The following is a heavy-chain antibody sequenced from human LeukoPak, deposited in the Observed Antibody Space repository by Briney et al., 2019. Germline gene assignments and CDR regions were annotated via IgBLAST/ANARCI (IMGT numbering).Heavy chain of an antibody. D-gene: IGHD2-2*01. CDR3: ARGLPPRDPDIVVVPAAMPGGY. V-gene: IGHV4-34*01. CDR2: INHSGST. CDR1: GGSFSGYY. Sequence: PSETLSLTCAVYGGSFSGYYWSWIRQPPGKGLEWIGEINHSGSTNYNPSLKSRVTISVDTSKNQFSLKLSSVTAADTAVYYCARGLPPRDPDIVVVPAAMPGGYWGQGTLVTVSS. J-gene: IGHJ4*02.